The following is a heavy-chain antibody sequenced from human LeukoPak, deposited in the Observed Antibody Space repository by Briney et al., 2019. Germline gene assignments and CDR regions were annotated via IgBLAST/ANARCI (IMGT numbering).Heavy chain of an antibody. CDR1: GFTFSSYA. J-gene: IGHJ4*02. V-gene: IGHV3-23*01. CDR3: AKGQTYCSSTSCYTPEFDY. CDR2: ISGSGGST. D-gene: IGHD2-2*02. Sequence: GGSLRLSCAASGFTFSSYAMSWVRQAPGKGLEWVSAISGSGGSTYYADSVEGRFTISRDNSKNTLYLQMNSLRAEDTAVYYCAKGQTYCSSTSCYTPEFDYWGQGTLVTVSS.